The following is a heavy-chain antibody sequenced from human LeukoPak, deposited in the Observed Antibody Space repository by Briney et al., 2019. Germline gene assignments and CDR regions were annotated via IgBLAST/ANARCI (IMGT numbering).Heavy chain of an antibody. D-gene: IGHD4-23*01. CDR2: IYYSGST. Sequence: SETLSLTCTVSGGSISSYYWSWIRQPPGKGLEWIGYIYYSGSTNYNPSLKSRVTISVDTSKNQFSLKLSSVTAADTAVYYCARNRWRTTVVTPDYWGQGTLVTVSS. V-gene: IGHV4-59*12. CDR1: GGSISSYY. J-gene: IGHJ4*02. CDR3: ARNRWRTTVVTPDY.